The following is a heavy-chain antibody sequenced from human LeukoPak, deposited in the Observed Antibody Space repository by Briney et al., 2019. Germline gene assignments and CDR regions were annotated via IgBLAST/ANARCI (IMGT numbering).Heavy chain of an antibody. V-gene: IGHV3-23*01. CDR2: LSGSGITT. Sequence: GGSLRLSCAASGFTFSNSAMSSVRQAPGKGLEWVSTLSGSGITTYYADSVKGRFTISRDNSKNTLYLQMNSLRAEDTAVYCCAKGIYSSGWSYFDYWGHGTLVTVSS. CDR1: GFTFSNSA. CDR3: AKGIYSSGWSYFDY. J-gene: IGHJ4*01. D-gene: IGHD6-19*01.